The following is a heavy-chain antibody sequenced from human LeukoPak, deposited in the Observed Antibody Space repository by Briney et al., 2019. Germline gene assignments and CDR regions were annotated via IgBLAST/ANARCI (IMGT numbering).Heavy chain of an antibody. V-gene: IGHV4-34*01. CDR3: ARQLDYDILTGYYLNAFDI. D-gene: IGHD3-9*01. Sequence: SETLSLTCAVYGGSFSGYYWSWIRQPPGKGLEWIGEINHSGSTNYNPSLKSRVTISVDTSKNQFSLKLSSVTAADTAVYYCARQLDYDILTGYYLNAFDIWGQGTMVTVSS. CDR1: GGSFSGYY. J-gene: IGHJ3*02. CDR2: INHSGST.